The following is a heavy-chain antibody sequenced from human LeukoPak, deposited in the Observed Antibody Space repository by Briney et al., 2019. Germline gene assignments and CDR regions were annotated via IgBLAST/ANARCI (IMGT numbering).Heavy chain of an antibody. D-gene: IGHD4-17*01. CDR1: GGSIRSYY. CDR2: IYTSGST. J-gene: IGHJ5*02. CDR3: ARGPLTVTRGFDP. Sequence: SETLSLTCTVSGGSIRSYYWSWIRQPAGKGLEWIGRIYTSGSTNYNPSLKTRVTMSVDTSKNQFSLKLSSVTAADTAVYYCARGPLTVTRGFDPWGQGTLVTVSS. V-gene: IGHV4-4*07.